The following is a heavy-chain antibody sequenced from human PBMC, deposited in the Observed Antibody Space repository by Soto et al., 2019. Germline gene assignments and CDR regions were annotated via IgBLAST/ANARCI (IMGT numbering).Heavy chain of an antibody. J-gene: IGHJ4*02. Sequence: EVQLVESGGGLVQPGRSLRLSCAASGFTFDEHAMHWVRQAPGKGLEGVSFISWNSDTIGYVDSVKGRFTISRDNAKNSLYLQMNSLRADDTALYYCANDHSGWNYGIDYWGQGTLVTVSS. D-gene: IGHD1-7*01. V-gene: IGHV3-9*01. CDR3: ANDHSGWNYGIDY. CDR1: GFTFDEHA. CDR2: ISWNSDTI.